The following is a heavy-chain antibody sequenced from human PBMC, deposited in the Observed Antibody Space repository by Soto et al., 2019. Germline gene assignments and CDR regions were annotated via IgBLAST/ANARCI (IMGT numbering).Heavy chain of an antibody. CDR1: GFTFSTYT. CDR2: ISSSSTYI. CDR3: ARDAGSHTVTVTAKDY. Sequence: EVLLVESGGGLVQPGGSLRLSCAASGFTFSTYTMNWVRQAPGKGLEWVSSISSSSTYIYYADSVKGRFTISRDNAKYSLYLQMNTLRAEDTAVYYCARDAGSHTVTVTAKDYWGQGTLVTVSS. J-gene: IGHJ4*02. V-gene: IGHV3-21*01. D-gene: IGHD2-21*02.